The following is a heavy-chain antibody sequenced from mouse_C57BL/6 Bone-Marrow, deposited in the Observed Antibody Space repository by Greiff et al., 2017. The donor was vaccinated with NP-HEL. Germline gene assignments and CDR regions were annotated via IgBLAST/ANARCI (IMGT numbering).Heavy chain of an antibody. CDR2: IDPSDSYT. V-gene: IGHV1-69*01. D-gene: IGHD3-2*02. Sequence: VQLQQPGAELVMPGASVKLSCKASGYTFTSYWMHWVKQRPGQGLEWIGEIDPSDSYTNYNQKFKGKSTLTVDKSSSTAYMRLSSLTSEDSAGYYCARGSSAWFAYWGQGTLVTVSA. J-gene: IGHJ3*01. CDR3: ARGSSAWFAY. CDR1: GYTFTSYW.